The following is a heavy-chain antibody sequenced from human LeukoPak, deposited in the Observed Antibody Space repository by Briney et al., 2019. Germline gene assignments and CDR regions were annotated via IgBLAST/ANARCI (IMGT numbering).Heavy chain of an antibody. V-gene: IGHV4-31*03. Sequence: SQTLSLTCTVSGGSISSGGYVCCWIRQHPGKGLEWIGYIYYSGSTYYNPSLKSRVSISVDTSKNQFSLKLSSVTAADTAVYYCARDPSVMITFGGVPMWGQGTLVTVSS. J-gene: IGHJ4*02. CDR1: GGSISSGGYV. CDR2: IYYSGST. CDR3: ARDPSVMITFGGVPM. D-gene: IGHD3-16*01.